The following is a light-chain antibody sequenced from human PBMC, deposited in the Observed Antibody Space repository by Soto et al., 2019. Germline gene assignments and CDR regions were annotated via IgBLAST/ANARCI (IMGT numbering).Light chain of an antibody. CDR3: QQSYSFPFT. J-gene: IGKJ4*01. CDR1: QSINND. CDR2: TAS. Sequence: DLQMTQSPSSLSASVGDRVTITCRASQSINNDLNWYQQKPGKAPKFLIYTASSLQSGVPSRFSGSGSGTDFTLTISSLQPEDFATYYCQQSYSFPFTFGGGTKMEIK. V-gene: IGKV1-39*01.